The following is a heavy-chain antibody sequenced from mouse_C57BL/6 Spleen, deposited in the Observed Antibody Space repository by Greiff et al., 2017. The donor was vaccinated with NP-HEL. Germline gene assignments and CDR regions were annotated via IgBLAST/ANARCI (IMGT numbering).Heavy chain of an antibody. V-gene: IGHV14-4*01. CDR2: IDPENGDT. J-gene: IGHJ2*01. Sequence: VQLQQSGAELVRPGASVKLSCTASGFNIKDDYMHWVQQRPEQGLEWIGWIDPENGDTEYASKFQGKATITADKSSNTAYLKLSSLTSEDTAVYYYTTNYGDARDYWGQGTTLTVSS. CDR3: TTNYGDARDY. D-gene: IGHD2-13*01. CDR1: GFNIKDDY.